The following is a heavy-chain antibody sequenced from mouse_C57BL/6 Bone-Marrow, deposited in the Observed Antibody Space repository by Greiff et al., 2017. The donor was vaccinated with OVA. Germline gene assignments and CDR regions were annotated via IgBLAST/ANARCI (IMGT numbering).Heavy chain of an antibody. V-gene: IGHV1-15*01. CDR1: GYTFTDYE. CDR3: TRRGNFYWYFDV. CDR2: IDPETGGT. D-gene: IGHD2-1*01. Sequence: QVHVKQSGAELVRPGASVTLSCKASGYTFTDYEMHWVKQTPVHGLEWIGAIDPETGGTAYNQKFKGKAILTADKSSSTAYMELRSLTSEDSAVYYCTRRGNFYWYFDVWGTGTTVTVSS. J-gene: IGHJ1*03.